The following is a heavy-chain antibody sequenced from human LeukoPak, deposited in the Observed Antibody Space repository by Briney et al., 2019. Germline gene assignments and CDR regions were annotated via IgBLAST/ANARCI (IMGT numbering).Heavy chain of an antibody. D-gene: IGHD3-9*01. CDR3: ARDDSYDILTGYLPWGLDY. V-gene: IGHV3-66*01. CDR1: EFSVGSNY. CDR2: IYSGGST. J-gene: IGHJ4*02. Sequence: GGSLRLSWAASEFSVGSNYMTWVRQAPGKGLEWVSLIYSGGSTYYADSVKGRFTISRDNSKNTLYLQMNSLRAEDTAVYYCARDDSYDILTGYLPWGLDYWGQGTLVTVSS.